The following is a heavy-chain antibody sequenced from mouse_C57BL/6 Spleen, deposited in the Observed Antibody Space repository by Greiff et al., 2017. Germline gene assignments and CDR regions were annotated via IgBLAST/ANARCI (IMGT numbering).Heavy chain of an antibody. CDR2: IYPGDGDT. V-gene: IGHV1-80*01. CDR3: ARSRDWYFDV. CDR1: GYAFSSYW. Sequence: VKLQESGAELVKPGASVKISCKASGYAFSSYWMNWVKQRPGKGLEWIGQIYPGDGDTNYNGKVKGTATMTADKTSSTAYMQLSSLTSEDSAVYVCARSRDWYFDVWGTGTTVTVSS. J-gene: IGHJ1*03.